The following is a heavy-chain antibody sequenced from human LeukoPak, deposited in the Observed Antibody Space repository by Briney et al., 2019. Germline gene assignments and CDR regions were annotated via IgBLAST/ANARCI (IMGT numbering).Heavy chain of an antibody. V-gene: IGHV1-8*01. CDR2: MNPNSGNT. D-gene: IGHD3-10*01. CDR3: AREERGRYFDY. J-gene: IGHJ4*02. Sequence: ASVKVSCKASGYTFTSYDINWVRQATRQGLEWMGWMNPNSGNTGYAPKFQGRGTMTRNTSISTAYMELSNLRSEETAVYYCAREERGRYFDYWAQGTLVTVSS. CDR1: GYTFTSYD.